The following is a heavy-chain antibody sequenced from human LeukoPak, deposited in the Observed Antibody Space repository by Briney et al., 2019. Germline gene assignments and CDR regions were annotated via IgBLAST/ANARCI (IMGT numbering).Heavy chain of an antibody. J-gene: IGHJ4*02. CDR2: IYYSGST. D-gene: IGHD6-13*01. V-gene: IGHV4-61*01. CDR3: ARVTGYMTEDYFDY. CDR1: GYSISSGYY. Sequence: PSETLSLTCTVSGYSISSGYYWGWIRQPPGKGLEWIGYIYYSGSTNYNPSLKSRVTISVDTSKNQFSLRLSSVTAADTAVYYCARVTGYMTEDYFDYWGQGPLITVSS.